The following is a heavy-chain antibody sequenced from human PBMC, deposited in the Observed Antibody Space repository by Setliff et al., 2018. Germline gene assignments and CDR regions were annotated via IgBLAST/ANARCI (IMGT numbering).Heavy chain of an antibody. CDR1: GFTLSEYG. D-gene: IGHD3-22*01. CDR2: IRSKASGGTT. V-gene: IGHV3-49*04. J-gene: IGHJ3*01. Sequence: PGGSLRLSCTASGFTLSEYGMNWVRQAPGKGLEWVGFIRSKASGGTTEYAASVKGRFSISRDDSKSIAYLQMNSLKTEDTAVYYCTRGYYYDSSGYSDSHPDAFDVWGQGTMVTVSS. CDR3: TRGYYYDSSGYSDSHPDAFDV.